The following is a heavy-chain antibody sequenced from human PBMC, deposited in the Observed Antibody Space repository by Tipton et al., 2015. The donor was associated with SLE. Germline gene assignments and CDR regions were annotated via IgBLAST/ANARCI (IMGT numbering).Heavy chain of an antibody. V-gene: IGHV3-7*01. CDR2: IKDDGSKK. CDR3: TRDIPGGTSDFDY. Sequence: SLRLSCAASGFNFNLYWMSWVRQAPGKGLEWVANIKDDGSKKDYVDSVKGRFTISRDNVKKSLYLQINSLPAEDTAVYYCTRDIPGGTSDFDYWGQGTLVTVSS. CDR1: GFNFNLYW. D-gene: IGHD3-16*01. J-gene: IGHJ4*02.